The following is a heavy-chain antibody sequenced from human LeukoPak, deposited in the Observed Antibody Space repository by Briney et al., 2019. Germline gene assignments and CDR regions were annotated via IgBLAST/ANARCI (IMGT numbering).Heavy chain of an antibody. CDR2: ISFDGSNK. Sequence: GRSLRLSYAASGFIFSHYGMHWVRQAPGKGLEWVAFISFDGSNKYYADSVKGRFTISSDNSKNTLYLQMNSLRAEDTAVYYCAKVIFACSSASCSNYYYYGVDVWGQGTTVTVSS. J-gene: IGHJ6*02. CDR1: GFIFSHYG. V-gene: IGHV3-30*18. CDR3: AKVIFACSSASCSNYYYYGVDV. D-gene: IGHD2-2*01.